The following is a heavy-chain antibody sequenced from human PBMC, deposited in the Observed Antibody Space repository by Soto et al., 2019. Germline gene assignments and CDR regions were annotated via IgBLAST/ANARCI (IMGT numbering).Heavy chain of an antibody. J-gene: IGHJ3*02. Sequence: ASVKVSCKASGYTFTIYAMHLVRQAPGQRLEWMGWINAGNGNTKYSQKFQGRVTITRDTSASTAYMELSSLRSEDTAVYYCARDDVVGATYSAFDIWGQGTMVTVSS. D-gene: IGHD1-26*01. CDR1: GYTFTIYA. CDR2: INAGNGNT. V-gene: IGHV1-3*01. CDR3: ARDDVVGATYSAFDI.